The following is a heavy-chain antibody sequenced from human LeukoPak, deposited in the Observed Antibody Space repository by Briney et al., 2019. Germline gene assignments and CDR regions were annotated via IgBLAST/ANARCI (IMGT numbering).Heavy chain of an antibody. V-gene: IGHV4-34*01. CDR3: ARQNWYYDILTGYYLPSFDP. CDR2: INHSGST. CDR1: GGSFSGYY. D-gene: IGHD3-9*01. Sequence: PSETRSLTCAVYGGSFSGYYWSWIRQPPGKGLEWIGEINHSGSTNYNPSLKSRVTISVDTSKNQFSLKLSSVTAADTAVYYCARQNWYYDILTGYYLPSFDPWGQGTLVTVSS. J-gene: IGHJ5*02.